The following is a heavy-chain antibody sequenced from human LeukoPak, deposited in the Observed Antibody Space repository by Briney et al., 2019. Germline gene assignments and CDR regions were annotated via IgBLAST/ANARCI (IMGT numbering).Heavy chain of an antibody. CDR3: ARDWGSSSWFDY. CDR1: GGSISSYY. Sequence: SETLSLTCTVSGGSISSYYWSWLRQPPGKGLAWIGNIYYSGGTNYNPSLKSRVTISVDTSKNQFSLKLSSVTAADTAVYYCARDWGSSSWFDYWGQGTLVTVSS. CDR2: IYYSGGT. V-gene: IGHV4-59*01. D-gene: IGHD6-13*01. J-gene: IGHJ4*02.